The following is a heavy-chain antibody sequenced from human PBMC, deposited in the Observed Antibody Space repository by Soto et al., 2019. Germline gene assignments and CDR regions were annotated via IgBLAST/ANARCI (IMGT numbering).Heavy chain of an antibody. V-gene: IGHV3-21*01. CDR2: ISSSSSYI. Sequence: GGSLRLSCAASGFTFSSYSMNWVRQAPGKGLEWVSSISSSSSYIYYADSVKGRFTISRDNAKNSLYLQMNSLRAEDTAVYYCARDRPMTTVTFDPWGQGTLVTVSS. D-gene: IGHD4-17*01. CDR1: GFTFSSYS. J-gene: IGHJ5*02. CDR3: ARDRPMTTVTFDP.